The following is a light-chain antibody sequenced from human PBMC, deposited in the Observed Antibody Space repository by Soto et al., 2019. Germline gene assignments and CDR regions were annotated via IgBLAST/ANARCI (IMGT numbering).Light chain of an antibody. J-gene: IGKJ1*01. CDR3: RQYNNWPQT. Sequence: ERVMTQSPATLSVSPGERATLSCRASQSVSSNLAWYQQKPGQAPRLLIYGASTKATGIPARFSGSGSGTEFILTISSLQTEDFAVYYCRQYNNWPQTFGHGTKVEIK. V-gene: IGKV3-15*01. CDR2: GAS. CDR1: QSVSSN.